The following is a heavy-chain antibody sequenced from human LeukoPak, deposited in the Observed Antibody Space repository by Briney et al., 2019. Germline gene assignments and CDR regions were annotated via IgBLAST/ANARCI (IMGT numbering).Heavy chain of an antibody. CDR1: GFTFSSYG. Sequence: GGSLRLSCAASGFTFSSYGMHWVRQAPGKGLEWVAVISYDGSNKYYADSVKGRFTISRDNSKNTLYLQMNSLRAEDTAVYYCAKDRVYGDYPLVGYGMDVWGQGTTVTVSS. V-gene: IGHV3-30*18. J-gene: IGHJ6*02. CDR2: ISYDGSNK. D-gene: IGHD4-17*01. CDR3: AKDRVYGDYPLVGYGMDV.